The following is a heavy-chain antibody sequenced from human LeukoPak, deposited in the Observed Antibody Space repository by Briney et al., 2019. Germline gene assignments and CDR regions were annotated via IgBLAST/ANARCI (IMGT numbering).Heavy chain of an antibody. D-gene: IGHD3-22*01. J-gene: IGHJ4*02. CDR3: ARERRPNYYDSSGRVGY. Sequence: ASVKVSCKASGYTFTGYYMHWVRQAPGQGLEWMGWINPNSGGTNYAQKFQGRVTKTRDTSISTAYMELSRLRSDDTAVYYCARERRPNYYDSSGRVGYWGQGTLVTVSS. CDR2: INPNSGGT. CDR1: GYTFTGYY. V-gene: IGHV1-2*02.